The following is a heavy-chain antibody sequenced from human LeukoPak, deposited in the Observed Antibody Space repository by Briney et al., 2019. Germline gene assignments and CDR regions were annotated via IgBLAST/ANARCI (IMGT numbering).Heavy chain of an antibody. CDR3: ARDRKGFDP. CDR1: GGSISSYY. J-gene: IGHJ5*02. V-gene: IGHV4-59*01. Sequence: SETLSLTCTVSGGSISSYYWSWIRQPPGKGLEWIGYIYYSGSTNYNPSLMSRVTISVDTSKNQFSLKLSSVTAADTAVYYCARDRKGFDPWGQGTLVTVSS. CDR2: IYYSGST.